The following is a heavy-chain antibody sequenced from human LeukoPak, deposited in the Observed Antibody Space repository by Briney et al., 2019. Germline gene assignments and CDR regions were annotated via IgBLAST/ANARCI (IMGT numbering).Heavy chain of an antibody. V-gene: IGHV1-69*05. CDR1: GGTFSSYA. J-gene: IGHJ4*02. D-gene: IGHD2-2*01. Sequence: SVKVSCKASGGTFSSYAISWVRQAPGQGLEWMGGIIPIFGTANYAQKFQGRVTITTDESTSTAYMELSSLRSEDTAVYYCARLVVVVPAAAYYFDYWGQGTLVTVSS. CDR2: IIPIFGTA. CDR3: ARLVVVVPAAAYYFDY.